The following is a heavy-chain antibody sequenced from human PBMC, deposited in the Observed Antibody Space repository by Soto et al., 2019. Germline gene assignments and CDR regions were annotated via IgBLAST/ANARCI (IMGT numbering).Heavy chain of an antibody. CDR2: ISAYNGNT. CDR3: AGQRGYSYGVYGMDV. CDR1: GYTFTSYG. D-gene: IGHD5-18*01. J-gene: IGHJ6*02. Sequence: ASVKVSCKASGYTFTSYGISWVRQAPGQGLEWMGWISAYNGNTNYAQKLQGRVTMTTDTSTSTAYMELSSLRSEDTAVYYCAGQRGYSYGVYGMDVWGQGTTVTVSS. V-gene: IGHV1-18*01.